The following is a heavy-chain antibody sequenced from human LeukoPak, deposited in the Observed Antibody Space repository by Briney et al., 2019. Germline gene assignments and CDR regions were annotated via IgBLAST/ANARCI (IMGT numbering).Heavy chain of an antibody. CDR1: GYSITTYY. J-gene: IGHJ6*02. Sequence: SETLSLTCTVSGYSITTYYWSWVRQPPGKGLEWIGYIYYTGSTNYNPSLKSRATISLDTSKNQFSLKLTSVTAADTALFFCARGYDIDVWGQGTTVTVSS. CDR2: IYYTGST. CDR3: ARGYDIDV. V-gene: IGHV4-59*01.